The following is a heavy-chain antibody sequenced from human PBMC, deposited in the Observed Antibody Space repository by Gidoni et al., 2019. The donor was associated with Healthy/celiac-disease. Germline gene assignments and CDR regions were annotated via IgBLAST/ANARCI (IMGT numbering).Heavy chain of an antibody. J-gene: IGHJ4*02. Sequence: EVQRWESGGGLVQPGGSLRPSGAAPGCPFRSLAMSWVRQAPGKGPEGVSTISGRGGSTYYAYSVKGRFTISRDNSKNTLYLQMNSLRAEDTAVYYCAKEEGVYPIDYWGQGTLVTVSS. V-gene: IGHV3-23*01. CDR2: ISGRGGST. CDR1: GCPFRSLA. D-gene: IGHD3-10*01. CDR3: AKEEGVYPIDY.